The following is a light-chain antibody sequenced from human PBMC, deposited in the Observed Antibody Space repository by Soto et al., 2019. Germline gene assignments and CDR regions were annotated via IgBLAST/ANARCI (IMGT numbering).Light chain of an antibody. V-gene: IGLV2-14*01. J-gene: IGLJ1*01. CDR1: GSDIATFNY. CDR2: QVT. Sequence: QSVLAQAASMSGSPGQSITISCTGSGSDIATFNYVSWYQQYPGKAPKLLIYQVTSRASGVSHRFSGSKSGNTAALTISGLQPEDEAEYYCNSYSSTSFYVFGTGTKVTAL. CDR3: NSYSSTSFYV.